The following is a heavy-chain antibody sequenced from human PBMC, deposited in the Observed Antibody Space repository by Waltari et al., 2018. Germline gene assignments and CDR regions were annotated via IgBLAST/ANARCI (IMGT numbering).Heavy chain of an antibody. Sequence: QITLKESGPTLVKPTQTLTLTCTFSGFSLSTSGVGVGWIRQPPGKALEWLALIYWDYNKRYSPSLKIRLTITKDTSKNQVVLTMTNMDPVDTATYYCAHLTDILTGYYLSSSFDYWGQGTLVTVSS. V-gene: IGHV2-5*02. D-gene: IGHD3-9*01. CDR2: IYWDYNK. CDR1: GFSLSTSGVG. CDR3: AHLTDILTGYYLSSSFDY. J-gene: IGHJ4*02.